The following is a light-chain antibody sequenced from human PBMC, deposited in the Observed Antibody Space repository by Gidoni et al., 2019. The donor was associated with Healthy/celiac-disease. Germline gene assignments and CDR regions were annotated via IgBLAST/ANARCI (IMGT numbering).Light chain of an antibody. CDR1: QSVSSSY. Sequence: QSPGTLSLSPGERATLSCRASQSVSSSYLAWYQQKPGQAPRLLIYGASSRATGIPDRFSGSGSGTDFTLTISRLEPEDFVAYYCQQYASSPITFGPGTKVDIK. CDR3: QQYASSPIT. J-gene: IGKJ3*01. CDR2: GAS. V-gene: IGKV3-20*01.